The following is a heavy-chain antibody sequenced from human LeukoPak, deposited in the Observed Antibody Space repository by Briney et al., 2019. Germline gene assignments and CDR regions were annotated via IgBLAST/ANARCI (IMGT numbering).Heavy chain of an antibody. J-gene: IGHJ4*02. CDR3: TRDNFKPSANSLDY. CDR1: GFTFGDYA. Sequence: GGSLRLSCTVSGFTFGDYAMSWVRQAPGKGLEWVGFIRTKAYGGTTEYAASVKGRSTISRDDSKSIAYLQINSLKTEDTAVYYCTRDNFKPSANSLDYWGQGTLVTVSS. V-gene: IGHV3-49*04. CDR2: IRTKAYGGTT. D-gene: IGHD1-14*01.